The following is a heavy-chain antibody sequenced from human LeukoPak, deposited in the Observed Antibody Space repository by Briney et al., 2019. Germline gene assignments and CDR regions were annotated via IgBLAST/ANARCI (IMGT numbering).Heavy chain of an antibody. V-gene: IGHV3-23*01. J-gene: IGHJ4*02. CDR3: AKIVIATAANFFDY. Sequence: GGSLRLSCAASGDTFSSHWMHWVRQAPGKGLEWVSAISGSGGSTYYGDSVKGRFTISRDNSENTLYLQMNSLRAEDTALYYCAKIVIATAANFFDYWGQGTLVTVSS. D-gene: IGHD2-2*01. CDR1: GDTFSSHW. CDR2: ISGSGGST.